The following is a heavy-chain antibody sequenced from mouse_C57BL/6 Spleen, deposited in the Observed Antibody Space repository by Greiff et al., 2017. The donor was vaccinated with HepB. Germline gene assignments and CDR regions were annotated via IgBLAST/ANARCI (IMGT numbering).Heavy chain of an antibody. CDR1: GYSITSGYD. CDR3: ARGDYGSSYFSYWYFDV. J-gene: IGHJ1*03. Sequence: EVQLQESGPGLVKPSQSLSLTCSVTGYSITSGYDWNWIRQFPGNKLEWMGYISYDGSNNYNPSLKNRISITRDTSKNQFFLKLNSVTTEDTATYYCARGDYGSSYFSYWYFDVWGTGTTVTVSS. D-gene: IGHD1-1*01. V-gene: IGHV3-6*01. CDR2: ISYDGSN.